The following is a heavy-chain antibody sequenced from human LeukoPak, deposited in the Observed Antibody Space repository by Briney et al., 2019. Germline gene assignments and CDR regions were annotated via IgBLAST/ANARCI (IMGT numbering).Heavy chain of an antibody. CDR3: ASPFPTDCSSTSCSIDY. CDR1: GGSISSSSYY. CDR2: IYYSGST. J-gene: IGHJ4*02. D-gene: IGHD2-2*01. V-gene: IGHV4-39*02. Sequence: SETLSLTCTVSGGSISSSSYYWGWIRQPPGKGLEWIGSIYYSGSTYYNPSLKSRVTISVDTSKNHFSLKLSSVTAADTAVYYCASPFPTDCSSTSCSIDYWGQGTLVTVSS.